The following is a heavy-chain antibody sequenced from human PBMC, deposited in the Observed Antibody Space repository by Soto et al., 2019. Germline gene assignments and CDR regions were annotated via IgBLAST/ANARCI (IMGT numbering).Heavy chain of an antibody. CDR1: RFTFSDYG. Sequence: GGSLRRSCAASRFTFSDYGMHWVRHAPGKGLEWVAGISHGATRKSYSDSVKGRFIISRDNSKKMLYLQLNSLRREDTAVYYCAKDWVGGSNRYQLDYWGRGTLVSVSS. CDR3: AKDWVGGSNRYQLDY. V-gene: IGHV3-30*18. CDR2: ISHGATRK. J-gene: IGHJ4*02. D-gene: IGHD4-4*01.